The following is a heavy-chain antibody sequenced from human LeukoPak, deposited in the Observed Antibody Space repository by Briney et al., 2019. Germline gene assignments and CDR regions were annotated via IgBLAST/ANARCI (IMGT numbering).Heavy chain of an antibody. J-gene: IGHJ4*02. V-gene: IGHV3-73*01. Sequence: PGGSLRLSCAASGLTFSGSAMHWVRQASGKGVEWVGRIRSKTNNYEPAYGESVKGRVTISRDDSRNTAYLQMNSLKIEDTAVYYCARASITIFAVPYYFDYWGQGTLVTVSS. CDR3: ARASITIFAVPYYFDY. CDR1: GLTFSGSA. D-gene: IGHD3-3*01. CDR2: IRSKTNNYEP.